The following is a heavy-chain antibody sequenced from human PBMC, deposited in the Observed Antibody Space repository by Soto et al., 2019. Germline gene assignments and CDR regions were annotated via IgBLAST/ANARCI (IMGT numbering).Heavy chain of an antibody. Sequence: GGSLRLSCAASGFTFSSYGMHWVRQAPGKGLEWVAVISYDGSNKYYADSVKGRFTISRDNSKNTLYLQMNSLRAEDTAVYYCAKDLLTYSSSFSPPWFEPWGQGTLVTVSS. J-gene: IGHJ5*02. D-gene: IGHD6-13*01. CDR1: GFTFSSYG. CDR2: ISYDGSNK. V-gene: IGHV3-30*18. CDR3: AKDLLTYSSSFSPPWFEP.